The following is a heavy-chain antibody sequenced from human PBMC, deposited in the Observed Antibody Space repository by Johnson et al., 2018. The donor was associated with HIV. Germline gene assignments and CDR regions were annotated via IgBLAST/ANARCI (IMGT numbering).Heavy chain of an antibody. CDR3: ARDGTTGPSGDAFDI. CDR2: ISWKSGTI. D-gene: IGHD4-17*01. V-gene: IGHV3-9*01. CDR1: GFTFDDYA. Sequence: VKLVESGGGLVQPGRSLRLSCAASGFTFDDYAMHWVRQAPGKGLEWVSRISWKSGTIIYADSVKGRFSISRDNAKNALYLQMNSLRAEDTAVYYCARDGTTGPSGDAFDIWGQGTMVTVSS. J-gene: IGHJ3*02.